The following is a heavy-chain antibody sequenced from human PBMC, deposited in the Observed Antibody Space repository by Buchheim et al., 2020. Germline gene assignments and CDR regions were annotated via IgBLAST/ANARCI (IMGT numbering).Heavy chain of an antibody. CDR2: ISSTSAKI. V-gene: IGHV3-21*01. J-gene: IGHJ6*03. CDR3: ARGYCSTTSCYTREESMDV. CDR1: GFTFSSYT. D-gene: IGHD2-2*02. Sequence: EVQLVESGGGVVKPGGSLRLSCAASGFTFSSYTMNWARQAPGEGLEWVASISSTSAKIYYADSVKGRFTISRDNAKNSLDLQMNSLRVEDTAVYYCARGYCSTTSCYTREESMDVWGKGTT.